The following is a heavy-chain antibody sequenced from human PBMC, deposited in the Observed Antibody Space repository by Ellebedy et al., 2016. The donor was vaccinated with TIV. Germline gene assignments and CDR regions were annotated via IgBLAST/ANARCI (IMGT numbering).Heavy chain of an antibody. D-gene: IGHD6-19*01. Sequence: MPSETLSLTCTVSGGSISSGDYYWSWIRQPPGKGLEWIGYIYYSGSTYYNPSLKSRVTISVDTSKNQFSLKLSSVTAADTAVYYCARVGSGWLHWYFDLWGRGTLVTVSS. CDR3: ARVGSGWLHWYFDL. CDR2: IYYSGST. CDR1: GGSISSGDYY. V-gene: IGHV4-30-4*01. J-gene: IGHJ2*01.